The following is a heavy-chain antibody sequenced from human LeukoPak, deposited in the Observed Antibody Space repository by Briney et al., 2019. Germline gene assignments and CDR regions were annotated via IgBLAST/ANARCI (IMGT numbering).Heavy chain of an antibody. V-gene: IGHV3-23*01. CDR2: ISGSGGST. CDR1: GFTFSSYA. J-gene: IGHJ4*02. D-gene: IGHD3-22*01. CDR3: AKIYYDSSGYCLFDY. Sequence: PGGSLRLSCAASGFTFSSYAMSWVRQAPGKGLEWVSAISGSGGSTYYADSVKGRFTISRDNSKNTLYLQMNSLRAEDTAVYYCAKIYYDSSGYCLFDYWGQGTLVTVSS.